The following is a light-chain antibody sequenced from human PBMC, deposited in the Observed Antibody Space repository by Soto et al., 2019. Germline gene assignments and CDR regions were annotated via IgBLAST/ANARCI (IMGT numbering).Light chain of an antibody. Sequence: DIQMTQSPSPLSASVGDRVTISCRASQSISTYLNWYQQKPGTAPKLLIYRASSVKSGVPPRFSGSGSGRDFTLTISSLRPEDIATYFCQHSYSSPPWTFGQGTKVEVK. CDR2: RAS. CDR3: QHSYSSPPWT. J-gene: IGKJ1*01. V-gene: IGKV1-39*01. CDR1: QSISTY.